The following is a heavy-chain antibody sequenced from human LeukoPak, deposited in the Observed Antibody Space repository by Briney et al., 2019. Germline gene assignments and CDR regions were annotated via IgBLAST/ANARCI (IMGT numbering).Heavy chain of an antibody. CDR2: MNPNSGNT. CDR1: RYTFPSYY. J-gene: IGHJ5*02. D-gene: IGHD2-2*02. V-gene: IGHV1-8*01. CDR3: ARDEGIVVVPAAIRGEYNWFDP. Sequence: ASVKVSCKASRYTFPSYYIHWVRQATGQGLEWMGWMNPNSGNTGYAQKFQGRVTMTRNTSISTAYMELSSVRSEDTAVYYCARDEGIVVVPAAIRGEYNWFDPWGKGTLVTVSS.